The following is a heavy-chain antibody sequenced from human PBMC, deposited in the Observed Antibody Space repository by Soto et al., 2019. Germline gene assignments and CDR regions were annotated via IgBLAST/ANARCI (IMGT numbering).Heavy chain of an antibody. D-gene: IGHD3-10*01. Sequence: EVQLLESGGGLVQPGGSLRLSCAASGITFSSYAMSWDRQAPGKEREWVSAISGSGGSTYYADSVKGRFTISRDNSKNTLYLQMNSLRAEDTAVYYCAKDGLGFRELPYSDYWGQGTLVTVSS. CDR1: GITFSSYA. CDR2: ISGSGGST. CDR3: AKDGLGFRELPYSDY. J-gene: IGHJ4*02. V-gene: IGHV3-23*01.